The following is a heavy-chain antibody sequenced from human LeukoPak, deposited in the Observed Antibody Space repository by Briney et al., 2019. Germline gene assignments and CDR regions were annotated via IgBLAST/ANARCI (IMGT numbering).Heavy chain of an antibody. J-gene: IGHJ3*02. V-gene: IGHV4-61*02. CDR2: IYTSGST. D-gene: IGHD3-16*01. Sequence: SQTLSLTSTVSAGSISSGSYYWSWIRQPAGKGLQCIGRIYTSGSTNYNPSLKSRVTISVDPSKNQFSLKLSSVTAADPAVYYCARTVYHAFDIWGQGTMVTVSS. CDR1: AGSISSGSYY. CDR3: ARTVYHAFDI.